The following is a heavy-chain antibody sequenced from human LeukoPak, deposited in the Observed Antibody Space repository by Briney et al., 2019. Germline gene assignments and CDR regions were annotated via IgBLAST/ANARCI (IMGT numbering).Heavy chain of an antibody. Sequence: ASVKVSCKASGYTFTSYAMNWVRQAPGQGLEWMGWINTNTGNLTYAQGFTGRFVFSLDTSVSTAYLQISSLKAEDTAVYYCARSSGRITMVRGVIRWFDPWGQGTLVTVSS. D-gene: IGHD3-10*01. V-gene: IGHV7-4-1*02. CDR1: GYTFTSYA. CDR2: INTNTGNL. J-gene: IGHJ5*02. CDR3: ARSSGRITMVRGVIRWFDP.